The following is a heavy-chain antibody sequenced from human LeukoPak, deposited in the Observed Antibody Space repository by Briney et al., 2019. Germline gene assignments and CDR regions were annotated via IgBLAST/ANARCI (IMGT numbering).Heavy chain of an antibody. V-gene: IGHV4-34*01. CDR2: INHSGST. J-gene: IGHJ4*02. Sequence: LSETLSLTCAVYGGSFSGYYWSWIRQPPGKGLEWIGEINHSGSTNYNPSLKSRVTISVDTSKNQFSLKLSSVTAADTAVYYCALRVVPAAGRDYWGQGTLVTVSS. D-gene: IGHD2-2*01. CDR3: ALRVVPAAGRDY. CDR1: GGSFSGYY.